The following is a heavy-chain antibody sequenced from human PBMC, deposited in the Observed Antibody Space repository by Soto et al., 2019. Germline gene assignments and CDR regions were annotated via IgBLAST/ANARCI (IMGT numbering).Heavy chain of an antibody. CDR1: GFTFSSYA. CDR3: VKDPISCSGGSCYPTDAFDI. J-gene: IGHJ3*02. CDR2: ISGSGGST. Sequence: GGSLRLSCAASGFTFSSYAMSWVRQAPGKGLEWVSAISGSGGSTYYADSVKGRFTISRDNSKNTLYLQMNSLRAEDTAVYYCVKDPISCSGGSCYPTDAFDIWGQGTMVTVSS. V-gene: IGHV3-23*01. D-gene: IGHD2-15*01.